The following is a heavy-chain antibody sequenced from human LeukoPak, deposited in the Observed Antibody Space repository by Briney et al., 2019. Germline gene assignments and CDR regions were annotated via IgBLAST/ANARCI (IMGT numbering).Heavy chain of an antibody. CDR2: IKSKSDGETT. Sequence: GGSLRTSCVAPGKSVTNVCTTWIRHVPVMGLVRARYIKSKSDGETTDYGASVKGRFTISRDDSKNTLYLQMNSLETEDTAVFYCASSFTMIPEHYWGQGTLVTVSS. D-gene: IGHD3-22*01. V-gene: IGHV3-15*01. CDR3: ASSFTMIPEHY. CDR1: GKSVTNVC. J-gene: IGHJ4*02.